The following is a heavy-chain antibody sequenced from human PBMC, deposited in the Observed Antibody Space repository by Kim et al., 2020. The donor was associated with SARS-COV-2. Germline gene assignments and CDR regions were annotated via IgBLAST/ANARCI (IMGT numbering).Heavy chain of an antibody. D-gene: IGHD6-19*01. Sequence: YNPSLKSRVTISVDPSKNQFSLKLSSVTAADTAVYYCARGIAVAAPFDYWGQGTLVTVSS. V-gene: IGHV4-59*09. J-gene: IGHJ4*02. CDR3: ARGIAVAAPFDY.